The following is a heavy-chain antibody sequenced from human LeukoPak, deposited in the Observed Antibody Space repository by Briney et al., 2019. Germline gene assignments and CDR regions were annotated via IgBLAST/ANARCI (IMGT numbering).Heavy chain of an antibody. CDR1: GFIFSDYA. CDR3: ARQMTSTRLFDS. D-gene: IGHD5/OR15-5a*01. V-gene: IGHV3-30*04. Sequence: GGSLSLSCVASGFIFSDYAFHWVRQSPDKGLEWVALIGSDGTKQYYADSVQGRFTVSRENSKNTLFLQMNTVRADDTAVYFCARQMTSTRLFDSWGQGTLVTVSS. J-gene: IGHJ4*02. CDR2: IGSDGTKQ.